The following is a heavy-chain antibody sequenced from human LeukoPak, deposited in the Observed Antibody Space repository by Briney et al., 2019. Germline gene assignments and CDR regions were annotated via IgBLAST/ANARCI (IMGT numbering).Heavy chain of an antibody. CDR3: ATADSTSWVDY. CDR1: GGSISSYY. J-gene: IGHJ4*01. CDR2: IHYSGST. V-gene: IGHV4-59*01. Sequence: PSETLSLTCTVSGGSISSYYWSWIRQPPGKGLEWIGYIHYSGSTNCSPSLKSRVTISIDTSKNQFSLKLSSVTAADTAVYYCATADSTSWVDYWGQEPWSPSPQ. D-gene: IGHD2-2*01.